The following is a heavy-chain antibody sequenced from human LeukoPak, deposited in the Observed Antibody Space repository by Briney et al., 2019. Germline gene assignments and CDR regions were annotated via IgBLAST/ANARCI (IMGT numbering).Heavy chain of an antibody. J-gene: IGHJ4*02. Sequence: GGSLRLSCAASGFTFSSYWMHWVRQAPGKGLVWVSRINGDGSTTSYADSVKGRFTISRDNAKNTLYLQMNSLRAEDTAVYFCASRGVTSGLGYWGQGTLGTASS. V-gene: IGHV3-74*01. D-gene: IGHD2-21*02. CDR2: INGDGSTT. CDR1: GFTFSSYW. CDR3: ASRGVTSGLGY.